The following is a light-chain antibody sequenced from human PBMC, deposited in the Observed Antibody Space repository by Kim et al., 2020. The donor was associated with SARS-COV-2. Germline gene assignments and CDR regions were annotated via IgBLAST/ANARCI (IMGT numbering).Light chain of an antibody. V-gene: IGKV1-5*03. CDR3: QQYRSYPWT. Sequence: ASIGDRVTIACRASRNIASWVAWYQQKPGEAPRLLIYKASNLKSGVPSRFSGSGSGTEFTLTTDSLQADDLATYYCQQYRSYPWTFGQGTKVDIK. J-gene: IGKJ1*01. CDR2: KAS. CDR1: RNIASW.